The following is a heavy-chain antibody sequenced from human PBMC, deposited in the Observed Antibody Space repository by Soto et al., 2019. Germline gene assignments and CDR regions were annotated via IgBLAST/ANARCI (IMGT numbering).Heavy chain of an antibody. CDR2: INHSGST. CDR1: GGSFSGYY. Sequence: ETLSLTCAVYGGSFSGYYWSWIRQPPGKGLEWIGGINHSGSTNYNPSLKSRVTISVDTSKNQFSLKLSSVTAADTAVYYCARVRYCSSTSCYSPRYYFDYWGQGTLVTVSS. D-gene: IGHD2-2*01. V-gene: IGHV4-34*01. CDR3: ARVRYCSSTSCYSPRYYFDY. J-gene: IGHJ4*02.